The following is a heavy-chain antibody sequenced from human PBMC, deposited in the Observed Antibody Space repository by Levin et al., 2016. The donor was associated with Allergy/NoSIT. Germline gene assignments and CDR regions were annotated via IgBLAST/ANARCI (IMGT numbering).Heavy chain of an antibody. D-gene: IGHD1-1*01. CDR3: ARGATGTATSIFDY. J-gene: IGHJ4*02. V-gene: IGHV1-8*01. CDR1: GYTFTSYD. CDR2: MNPNSGNT. Sequence: ASVKVSCKASGYTFTSYDINWVRQATGQGLEWMGWMNPNSGNTGYAQKFQGRVTMTRNTSISTAYMELSSLRSEDTAVYYCARGATGTATSIFDYWGQGTLVTVSS.